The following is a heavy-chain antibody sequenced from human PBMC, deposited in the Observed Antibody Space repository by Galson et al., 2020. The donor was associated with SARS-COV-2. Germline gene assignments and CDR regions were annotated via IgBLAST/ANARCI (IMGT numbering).Heavy chain of an antibody. Sequence: SGPTLVKPTEPLTLTCTVSGFSLSNARMGVSWIRQPPGKALEWLAHIFSNDEKSYSTSLKSRLTISKDTSKSQVVLTMTNMDPVDTATYYCARVYVSGSYYKGDAFDIGGQGTMVTGSS. CDR3: ARVYVSGSYYKGDAFDI. CDR1: GFSLSNARMG. J-gene: IGHJ3*02. V-gene: IGHV2-26*01. CDR2: IFSNDEK. D-gene: IGHD3-10*01.